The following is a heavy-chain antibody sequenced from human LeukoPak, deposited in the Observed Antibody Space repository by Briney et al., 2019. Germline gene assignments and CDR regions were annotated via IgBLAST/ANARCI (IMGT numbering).Heavy chain of an antibody. CDR2: IHSDGRQT. J-gene: IGHJ4*02. Sequence: GGSLRLSCAASGFTFGNYWMHWVRQAPGRGLVWVSRIHSDGRQTTHADSLKGQFTISRDNAKNTLYLQINSLRADDTAVYFCVRGGCSSAGCGRGFDYWGQGTQVIVSS. D-gene: IGHD2-2*01. CDR1: GFTFGNYW. CDR3: VRGGCSSAGCGRGFDY. V-gene: IGHV3-74*01.